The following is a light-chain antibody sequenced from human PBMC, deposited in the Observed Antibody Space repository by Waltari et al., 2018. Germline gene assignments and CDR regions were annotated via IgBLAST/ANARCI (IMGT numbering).Light chain of an antibody. CDR1: TGPVTIGNY. J-gene: IGLJ3*02. V-gene: IGLV7-43*01. Sequence: QTVVTQEPSLTVSPGGTLPPTCGSSTGPVTIGNYPTWFQQKPGQAPRPLIYSTRDKHSWTPARFSGSLLGGKAALTLSNVQPEDEADYYCLLYYGGNWFFGGGTKLTVL. CDR2: STR. CDR3: LLYYGGNWF.